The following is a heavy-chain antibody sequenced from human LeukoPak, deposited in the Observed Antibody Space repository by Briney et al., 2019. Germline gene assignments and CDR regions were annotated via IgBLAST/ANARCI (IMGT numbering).Heavy chain of an antibody. J-gene: IGHJ6*02. CDR1: GGTFSSYA. CDR2: IIPILGIA. Sequence: GASVKVSCKASGGTFSSYAISWVRQAPGQGLEWMGRIIPILGIANYAQKFQGRVTITADKSTSTAYMELSSLRSEDTAVYYCAVGIAVAGTWTRAYYYGMDVWGQGTTVTVSS. D-gene: IGHD6-13*01. CDR3: AVGIAVAGTWTRAYYYGMDV. V-gene: IGHV1-69*04.